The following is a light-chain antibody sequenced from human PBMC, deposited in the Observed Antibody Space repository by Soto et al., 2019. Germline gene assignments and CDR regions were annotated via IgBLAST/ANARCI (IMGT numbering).Light chain of an antibody. Sequence: QPFLTQPPSVSASPGQRVTISFSSSRCNMRGKSLCCLHHLQVTAPKLLIYDDDKRPSGIPDRFSGSKSGTSATLGITGFQTGDEADYYCGSWDSSLSAYVFGTGTKVTVL. J-gene: IGLJ1*01. CDR2: DDD. CDR3: GSWDSSLSAYV. V-gene: IGLV1-51*01. CDR1: RCNMRGKS.